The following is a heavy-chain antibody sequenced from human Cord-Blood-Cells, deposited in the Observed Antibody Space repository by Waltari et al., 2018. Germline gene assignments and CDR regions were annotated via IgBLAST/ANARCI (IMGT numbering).Heavy chain of an antibody. CDR1: GFTFSSYD. Sequence: EVQLVESGGGLVQPGGSLRLSCAASGFTFSSYDMHWVRQATGQGLEWVSAIGTAGDTYDPGSVKGRFTISRENAKNSLYLQMNSLRAGDTAVYYCARYTELRRAFDIWGQGTMVTVSS. V-gene: IGHV3-13*01. CDR3: ARYTELRRAFDI. CDR2: IGTAGDT. D-gene: IGHD1-26*01. J-gene: IGHJ3*02.